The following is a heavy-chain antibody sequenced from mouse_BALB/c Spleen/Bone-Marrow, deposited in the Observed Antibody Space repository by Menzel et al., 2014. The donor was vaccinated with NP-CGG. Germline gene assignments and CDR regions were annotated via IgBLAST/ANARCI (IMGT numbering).Heavy chain of an antibody. D-gene: IGHD1-1*01. V-gene: IGHV4-1*02. CDR3: ARLNYYGNLFV. Sequence: EVKLMESGCGLVQPGGSLKLSCAASGFDFRRYWMSWVRQAPGKGLEWIGEINPDSSTINYTPSLKDKFIISRDNAKNTLYLQMTKVRSEDTALYYCARLNYYGNLFVWGAGTTVTVSS. CDR2: INPDSSTI. CDR1: GFDFRRYW. J-gene: IGHJ1*01.